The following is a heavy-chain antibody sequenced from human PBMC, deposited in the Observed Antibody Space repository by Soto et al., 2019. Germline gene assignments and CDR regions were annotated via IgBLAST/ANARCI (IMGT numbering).Heavy chain of an antibody. CDR2: IIPILGIA. Sequence: QVQLVQSGAEVKKPGSSVKVSCKASGGTFSSYTISWVRQAPGQGLEWMGRIIPILGIANYAQKFQGRVTVTAAKPTTTAYMELRSLRSGDTAVYYCARDAVAKKALRPLDYWGQGTLVTVSS. D-gene: IGHD5-12*01. V-gene: IGHV1-69*08. J-gene: IGHJ4*02. CDR1: GGTFSSYT. CDR3: ARDAVAKKALRPLDY.